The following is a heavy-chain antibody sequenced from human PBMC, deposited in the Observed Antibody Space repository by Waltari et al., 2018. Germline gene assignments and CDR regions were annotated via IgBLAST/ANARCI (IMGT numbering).Heavy chain of an antibody. V-gene: IGHV4-59*01. CDR3: ARGIVGATTPHFDY. J-gene: IGHJ4*02. CDR1: GGSISRSH. Sequence: QVQLQESGPGLVKPSETLSLTCTVSGGSISRSHWSWLRQPPGKGLEWIGYIYYSGSTNYNPSLKSRVTISVDTSKNQFSLKLSSVTAADTAVYYCARGIVGATTPHFDYWGQGTLVTVSS. D-gene: IGHD1-26*01. CDR2: IYYSGST.